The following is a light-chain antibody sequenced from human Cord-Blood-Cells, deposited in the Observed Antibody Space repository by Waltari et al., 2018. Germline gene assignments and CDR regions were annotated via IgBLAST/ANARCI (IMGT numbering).Light chain of an antibody. J-gene: IGKJ3*01. CDR3: QQYNNWPFT. V-gene: IGKV3-15*01. CDR2: GAS. CDR1: QRVSSN. Sequence: EIVMTQSPATLSVSPGERATLSCRASQRVSSNLAWYQQKPGQAPSLLSYGASTRATGIPARFSGSGSGTEFTLTISSLQSEDFAVYYCQQYNNWPFTFGPGTKVDIK.